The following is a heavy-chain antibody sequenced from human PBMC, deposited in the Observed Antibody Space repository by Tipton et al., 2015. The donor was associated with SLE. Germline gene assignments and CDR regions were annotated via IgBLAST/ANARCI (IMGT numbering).Heavy chain of an antibody. CDR2: IYHSGST. D-gene: IGHD5-12*01. CDR1: GDSLSGQY. J-gene: IGHJ4*02. CDR3: AREKSGHGYFDS. V-gene: IGHV4-31*03. Sequence: TLSLTCSVYGDSLSGQYWSWIRQPPGKGLEWIGHIYHSGSTFYSPSPRSRVTISVDTSKNQFSLRLISVTAADTAVYYCAREKSGHGYFDSWGQGSLVTVSS.